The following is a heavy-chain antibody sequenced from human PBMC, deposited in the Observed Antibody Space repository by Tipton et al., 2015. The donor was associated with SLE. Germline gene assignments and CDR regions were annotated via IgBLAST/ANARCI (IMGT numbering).Heavy chain of an antibody. CDR1: GFTFSAYT. Sequence: SLRLPCAASGFTFSAYTMHWVRQAPGKGLEWVAVMSYDGSNKYYADSVKGRFTISRDNSKNTLYLQMNSLRAEDTAVYNCARDVVGATEGLDYWGQGTLVTVSS. CDR3: ARDVVGATEGLDY. D-gene: IGHD1-26*01. J-gene: IGHJ4*02. CDR2: MSYDGSNK. V-gene: IGHV3-30*04.